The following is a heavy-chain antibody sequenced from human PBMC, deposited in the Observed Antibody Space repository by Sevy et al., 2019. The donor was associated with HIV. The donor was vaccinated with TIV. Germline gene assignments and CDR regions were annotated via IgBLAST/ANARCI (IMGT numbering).Heavy chain of an antibody. D-gene: IGHD3-3*01. J-gene: IGHJ4*02. CDR2: ISHSGDST. CDR3: AGRKVGDFWSGSIRGPWAGGPLFDY. Sequence: GWSLRLSCTSSGFTFSSYAMNWVRQAPGKGLEWVSTISHSGDSTYYADSVKGRFTISRDNSENTLYLQINSLRAEDTALYYCAGRKVGDFWSGSIRGPWAGGPLFDYWGQGTLVTVSS. CDR1: GFTFSSYA. V-gene: IGHV3-23*01.